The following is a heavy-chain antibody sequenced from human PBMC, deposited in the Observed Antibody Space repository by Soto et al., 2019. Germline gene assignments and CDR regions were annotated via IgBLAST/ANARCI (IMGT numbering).Heavy chain of an antibody. CDR2: IDPSDSYT. J-gene: IGHJ5*02. Sequence: LGAEQKVSSKPSGYSSTSYWNSWVRPTPAKGLEWMGRIDPSDSYTNYSPSFQGHVTISADKSFSTAYLQWSSLKASDTATYSCASVSSGGQQRITAGDLFDPCGQRTRGTVAS. CDR3: ASVSSGGQQRITAGDLFDP. V-gene: IGHV5-10-1*01. D-gene: IGHD6-13*01. CDR1: GYSSTSYW.